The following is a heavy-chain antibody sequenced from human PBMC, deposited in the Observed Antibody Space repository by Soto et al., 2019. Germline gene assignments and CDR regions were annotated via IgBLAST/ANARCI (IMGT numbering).Heavy chain of an antibody. CDR3: ARQILTGYYPYYYYYYSMDV. J-gene: IGHJ6*02. CDR1: GGSVSSGSYY. CDR2: IYYSGST. V-gene: IGHV4-61*01. Sequence: PSETLSLTCTVSGGSVSSGSYYWSWIRQPPGKGLEWIGYIYYSGSTNYNPSLKSRVTISVDTSKNQFSLKLSSVTAADTAVYYCARQILTGYYPYYYYYYSMDVWGQGTTVTVSS. D-gene: IGHD3-9*01.